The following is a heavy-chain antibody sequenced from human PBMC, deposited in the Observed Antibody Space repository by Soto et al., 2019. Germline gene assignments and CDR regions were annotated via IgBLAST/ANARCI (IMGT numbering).Heavy chain of an antibody. V-gene: IGHV3-30*18. CDR2: ISYDGSNK. Sequence: GGSLRLSCAASGFTFSSYGMHWVRQAPGKGLEWVAVISYDGSNKYYADSVKGRFTISRDNSKNTLYLQMNSLRAEDTAVYYCAKDGLKGYSYGYSSYYYYYMDVWGKGTTVTVSS. CDR1: GFTFSSYG. J-gene: IGHJ6*03. CDR3: AKDGLKGYSYGYSSYYYYYMDV. D-gene: IGHD5-18*01.